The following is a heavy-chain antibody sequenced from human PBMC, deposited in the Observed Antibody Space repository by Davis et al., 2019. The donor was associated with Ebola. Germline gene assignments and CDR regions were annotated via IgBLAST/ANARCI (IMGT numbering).Heavy chain of an antibody. CDR2: ISSSSSYI. J-gene: IGHJ6*02. Sequence: GGSLRLSCAASGFTFSSYSMNWVRQAPGKGLEWVSSISSSSSYIYYADSVKGRFTISRDNAKNSLYLQMNSLRAEDTAVYYCARDGVATYYYYGMDVWGQGTTVIVSS. V-gene: IGHV3-21*01. CDR1: GFTFSSYS. D-gene: IGHD1-1*01. CDR3: ARDGVATYYYYGMDV.